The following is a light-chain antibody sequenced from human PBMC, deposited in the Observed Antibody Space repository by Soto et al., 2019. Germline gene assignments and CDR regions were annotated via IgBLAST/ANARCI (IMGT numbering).Light chain of an antibody. V-gene: IGLV2-11*01. CDR2: DVS. CDR1: SSYVGGYNY. CDR3: CSYAGSYTHYV. J-gene: IGLJ1*01. Sequence: QSGLTQPRSVSGSPGQSITISCTGTSSYVGGYNYVSWYRQHPGKAPKLMIYDVSKRPSGVPDRFSGSKSGNTASLTISGLQAEDEADYYCCSYAGSYTHYVFGTGTKLTAL.